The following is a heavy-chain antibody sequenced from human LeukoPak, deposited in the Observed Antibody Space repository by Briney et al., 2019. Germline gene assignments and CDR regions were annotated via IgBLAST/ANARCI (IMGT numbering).Heavy chain of an antibody. Sequence: SETLSLTCTVSRGSIISGDYYCSWIRQPPGKGLEWNEYLHYSGSTSYNPSLKSRVTISVDTSKTQFCLKLSSVTPAETAVYYCASTVTKYIQQGGQGALVTVP. CDR2: LHYSGST. D-gene: IGHD4-17*01. CDR1: RGSIISGDYY. J-gene: IGHJ1*01. V-gene: IGHV4-30-4*08. CDR3: ASTVTKYIQQ.